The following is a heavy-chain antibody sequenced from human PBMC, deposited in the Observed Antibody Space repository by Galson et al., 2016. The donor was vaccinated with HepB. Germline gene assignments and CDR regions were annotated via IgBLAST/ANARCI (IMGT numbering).Heavy chain of an antibody. CDR1: GFSFSDYY. CDR2: IYYSGST. CDR3: FQYGSGSYYNAPAVQH. J-gene: IGHJ1*01. V-gene: IGHV4-59*05. D-gene: IGHD3-10*01. Sequence: LRLSCAASGFSFSDYYMSWIRQAPGKGLEWIGSIYYSGSTFYNLSLKSRVTISVDTSKNQFSLKLSSVTAADTAVYYCFQYGSGSYYNAPAVQHWGQGTLVTVSS.